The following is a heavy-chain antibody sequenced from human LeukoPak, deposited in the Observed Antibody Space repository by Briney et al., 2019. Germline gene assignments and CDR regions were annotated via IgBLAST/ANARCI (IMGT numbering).Heavy chain of an antibody. CDR2: IYYTGST. D-gene: IGHD2-15*01. V-gene: IGHV4-59*01. CDR3: AKEREYRSSGSCHYDLDV. Sequence: SETLSLTCTVSGDSMKSYYWTWIRQPPGKGLEWIGYIYYTGSTNYNPSLKSRVTISVDTSKNQFSLKLSSVTAADTAVYYCAKEREYRSSGSCHYDLDVWGQGTTVTVSS. CDR1: GDSMKSYY. J-gene: IGHJ6*02.